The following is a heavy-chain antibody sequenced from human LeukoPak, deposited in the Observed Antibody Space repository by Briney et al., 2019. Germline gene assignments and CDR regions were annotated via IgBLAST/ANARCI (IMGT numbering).Heavy chain of an antibody. J-gene: IGHJ4*02. CDR2: INPNSGGT. CDR3: ARDRGTYYDILTGYRPTGYFDY. Sequence: ASVKVSCKASGYTFTGYYMHWVRQAPGQGLEWMGWINPNSGGTNYAQKFQGRVTMTRDTSISTAYMELSRLRSDDTAVYYCARDRGTYYDILTGYRPTGYFDYWGQGTLVTVST. CDR1: GYTFTGYY. D-gene: IGHD3-9*01. V-gene: IGHV1-2*02.